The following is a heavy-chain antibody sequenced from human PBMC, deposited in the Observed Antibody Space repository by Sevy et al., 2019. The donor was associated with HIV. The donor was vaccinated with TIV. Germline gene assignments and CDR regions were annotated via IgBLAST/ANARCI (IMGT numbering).Heavy chain of an antibody. J-gene: IGHJ6*02. CDR3: AMYPGVMVYAISDYYYYGMDV. D-gene: IGHD2-8*01. V-gene: IGHV1-69*13. Sequence: ASVKVSCKASGGTFSSYAISWVRQAPGQGLEWMGGIIPIFGTANYAQKFQGRVTITADESTSTAYMELSSLRSEDTAVYYCAMYPGVMVYAISDYYYYGMDVWGQGTTVTVSS. CDR1: GGTFSSYA. CDR2: IIPIFGTA.